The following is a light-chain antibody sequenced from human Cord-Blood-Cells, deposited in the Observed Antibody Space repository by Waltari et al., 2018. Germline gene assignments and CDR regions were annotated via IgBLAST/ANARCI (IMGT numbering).Light chain of an antibody. V-gene: IGKV3-15*01. CDR3: QQYNNCWT. CDR2: GAS. CDR1: QSVSSN. Sequence: EIVMTQSPATLSVSPGERATLSCRASQSVSSNLAWYQQKPGQAPRLLIYGASTRATGIPARFSGSGSGTEFTLTISSLQSEDFAVYYCQQYNNCWTFDQGTKVEIK. J-gene: IGKJ1*01.